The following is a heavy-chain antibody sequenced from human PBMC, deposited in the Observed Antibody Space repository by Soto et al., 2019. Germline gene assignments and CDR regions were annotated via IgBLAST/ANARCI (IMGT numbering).Heavy chain of an antibody. Sequence: QVQLVESVGGLVKPGGSLRLSCAVSGFTFSDYYMSWIRQAPGKGLECVSYISSSTSHTNYADSVKGRFTISRDNAKNSLFLQMNSLRAEDTAVYYCARGRGAAADYFDFLCQGTLVTVSS. CDR2: ISSSTSHT. V-gene: IGHV3-11*05. D-gene: IGHD6-13*01. J-gene: IGHJ4*02. CDR1: GFTFSDYY. CDR3: ARGRGAAADYFDF.